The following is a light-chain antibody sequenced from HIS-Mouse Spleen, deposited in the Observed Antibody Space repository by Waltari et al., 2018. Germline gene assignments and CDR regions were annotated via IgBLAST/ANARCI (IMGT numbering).Light chain of an antibody. CDR2: DVS. J-gene: IGLJ3*02. V-gene: IGLV2-11*01. Sequence: QSALTQPRSVSGSPGQSVTISCTGTRSDVGGYNYVPWYQHHPGKAPKLMIYDVSKRPSGVPDRFSGSKSGNTASLTISGLQAEDEADYYCCSYAGSYTWVFGGGTKLTVL. CDR1: RSDVGGYNY. CDR3: CSYAGSYTWV.